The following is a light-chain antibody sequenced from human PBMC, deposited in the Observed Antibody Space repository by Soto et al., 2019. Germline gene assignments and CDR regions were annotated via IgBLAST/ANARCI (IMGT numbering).Light chain of an antibody. CDR1: SSNIGSNY. CDR3: SSSTGTSSLV. V-gene: IGLV1-47*01. J-gene: IGLJ3*02. Sequence: QSVLTQPPSASGTPGQRVTISCSGSSSNIGSNYVYWYQQLPGTAPKLLIYRNNQRPSGVPDRFSGSKSGTSASLAISGLRSEDEADYYCSSSTGTSSLVFGGGTKLTVL. CDR2: RNN.